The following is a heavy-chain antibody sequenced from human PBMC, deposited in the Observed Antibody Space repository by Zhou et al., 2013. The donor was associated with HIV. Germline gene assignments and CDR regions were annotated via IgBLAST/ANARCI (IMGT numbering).Heavy chain of an antibody. CDR1: GGTFSSYA. Sequence: QVQLVQSGAEVKKPGSSVKVSCKASGGTFSSYAISWVRQAPGQGLEWMGGIIPIFGTANYAQKFQGRVTITTDESTSTAYMELSSLRSEDTAVYYCARRFEVVPAAATHAFDIWGQGDNGHRLF. D-gene: IGHD2-2*01. J-gene: IGHJ3*02. CDR3: ARRFEVVPAAATHAFDI. CDR2: IIPIFGTA. V-gene: IGHV1-69*05.